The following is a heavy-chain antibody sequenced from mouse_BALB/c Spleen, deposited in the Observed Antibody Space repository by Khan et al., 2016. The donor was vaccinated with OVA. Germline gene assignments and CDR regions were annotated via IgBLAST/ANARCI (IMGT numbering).Heavy chain of an antibody. Sequence: QVQLKESGPGLVAPSQSLSITCTVSGFSLSSDNIQWGRQPLGKGLVWWVMLLGGGGTDYNSTSKISLSISKGNSKSQVFLKMNSLQTDDTAMYYCARTYYRYDGYYAMDYWGQGTSVTVSS. J-gene: IGHJ4*01. CDR1: GFSLSSDN. CDR2: LLGGGGT. D-gene: IGHD2-14*01. V-gene: IGHV2-6-4*01. CDR3: ARTYYRYDGYYAMDY.